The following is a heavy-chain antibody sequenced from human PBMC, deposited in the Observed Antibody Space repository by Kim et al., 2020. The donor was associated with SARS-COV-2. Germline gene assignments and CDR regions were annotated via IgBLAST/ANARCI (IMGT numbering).Heavy chain of an antibody. CDR2: INSDGRRT. Sequence: GGSLRLSCVASGFTPSGYWMNWVRQAPGKGLVWVSRINSDGRRTNYADAVKGRFTVSRDNAKNTLYLQMNSLRAEDTAVYYCTRGSAGSGYRWWFDPLG. D-gene: IGHD5-12*01. V-gene: IGHV3-74*01. J-gene: IGHJ5*02. CDR3: TRGSAGSGYRWWFDP. CDR1: GFTPSGYW.